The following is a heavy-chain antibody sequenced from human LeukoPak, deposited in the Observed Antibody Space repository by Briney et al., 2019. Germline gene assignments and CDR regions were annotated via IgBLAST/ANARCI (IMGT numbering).Heavy chain of an antibody. CDR3: ARHNTVTRPFDY. J-gene: IGHJ4*02. D-gene: IGHD4-11*01. CDR1: GGSISSYY. V-gene: IGHV4-59*08. Sequence: SETLSLTCTVSGGSISSYYWSWIRQPPGKGLEWIGYIYYSGSTNYNPSLKSRVTISVDTSKNQFSLKLCSVTAADTAVYYCARHNTVTRPFDYWGQGTLVTVSS. CDR2: IYYSGST.